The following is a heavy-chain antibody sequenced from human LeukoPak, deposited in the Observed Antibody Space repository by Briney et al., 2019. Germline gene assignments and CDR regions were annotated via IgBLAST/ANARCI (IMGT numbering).Heavy chain of an antibody. J-gene: IGHJ4*02. CDR3: ARGDRFLEPFDY. CDR1: GGSINSYY. V-gene: IGHV4-59*01. D-gene: IGHD3-3*01. Sequence: SETLSLTCMVFGGSINSYYWSWVRQPPGKGLEWIGYVSHNGRMDYSPSLKSRVSISIDTSKNEFSLRLRSVTAADTAVYYCARGDRFLEPFDYWGQGTLVTVSS. CDR2: VSHNGRM.